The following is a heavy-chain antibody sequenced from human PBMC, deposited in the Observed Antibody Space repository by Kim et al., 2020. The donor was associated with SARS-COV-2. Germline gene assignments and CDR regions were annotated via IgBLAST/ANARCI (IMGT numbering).Heavy chain of an antibody. V-gene: IGHV3-49*03. D-gene: IGHD3-3*01. J-gene: IGHJ4*02. Sequence: GGSLRLSCTASGFTFGDYAMSWFRQAPGKGLEWVGFIRSKAYGGTTEYAASVKGRFTISRDDSKSIAYLQMNSLKTEDTAVYYCTRGGTRYYDFWSGPGYYYFDYWGQGTLVTVSS. CDR2: IRSKAYGGTT. CDR1: GFTFGDYA. CDR3: TRGGTRYYDFWSGPGYYYFDY.